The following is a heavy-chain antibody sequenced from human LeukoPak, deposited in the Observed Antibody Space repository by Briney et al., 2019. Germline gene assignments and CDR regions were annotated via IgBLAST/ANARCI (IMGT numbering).Heavy chain of an antibody. Sequence: GGSLRLSCAASGXTVSSNYMTWVRQAPGKGLEWVSVIYSGGTTFYADSVKGRFTISRDNSKNTLYLQMNSLRAEDTAVYYCAPVVPAADFGSWGQGTLVTVSS. CDR3: APVVPAADFGS. V-gene: IGHV3-53*01. CDR2: IYSGGTT. CDR1: GXTVSSNY. J-gene: IGHJ4*02. D-gene: IGHD2-2*01.